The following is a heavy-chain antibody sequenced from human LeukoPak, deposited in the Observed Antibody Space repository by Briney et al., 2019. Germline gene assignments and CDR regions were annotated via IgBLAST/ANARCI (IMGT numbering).Heavy chain of an antibody. Sequence: ASVKFSCKASGYTFTGYYTHWVRQAPGQGLEWMGWIDPNTGGTDYAQKFQGRVTMTRDTSINTVYMELSRLTSDDTAVYYCARLEVIITTLSGLDVWGQGATVNVSS. D-gene: IGHD3-22*01. CDR1: GYTFTGYY. V-gene: IGHV1-2*02. CDR3: ARLEVIITTLSGLDV. CDR2: IDPNTGGT. J-gene: IGHJ6*02.